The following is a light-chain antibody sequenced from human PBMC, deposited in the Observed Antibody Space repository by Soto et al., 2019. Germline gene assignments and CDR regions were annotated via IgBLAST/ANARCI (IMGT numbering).Light chain of an antibody. CDR2: SAS. V-gene: IGKV1-12*01. CDR1: QAIGTN. CDR3: QQANTFPLA. J-gene: IGKJ1*01. Sequence: DIEMTQSPSSVSASVGDRVSISCRASQAIGTNLVWYQQKAGRAPTLLIYSASSLQSGVPSRFSGSGSGTDFTLTITSLQPEDFATYYCQQANTFPLAFGQGTQVEIK.